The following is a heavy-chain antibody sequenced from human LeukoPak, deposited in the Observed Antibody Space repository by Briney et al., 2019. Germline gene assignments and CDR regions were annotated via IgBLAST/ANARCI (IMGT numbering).Heavy chain of an antibody. CDR3: ARAEVVVVPERYFDL. CDR1: GGSISSYH. Sequence: SETLSLTCTVSGGSISSYHWRWLRQPAGKGLEWLGRIYTSGSTNYNPSLKSRVTMSVDTTKNQFSLKLSSVTAADTAVYYCARAEVVVVPERYFDLWGRGTLVTVSS. CDR2: IYTSGST. J-gene: IGHJ2*01. D-gene: IGHD3-22*01. V-gene: IGHV4-4*07.